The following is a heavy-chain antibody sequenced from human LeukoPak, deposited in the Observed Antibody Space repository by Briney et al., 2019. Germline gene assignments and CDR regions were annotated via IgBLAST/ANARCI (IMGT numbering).Heavy chain of an antibody. CDR1: GFTFRSYA. Sequence: GSLRLSCAATGFTFRSYAMHWVRQAPGKGLEWVTVISFDGSNKNFADSVKGRFTLPRDNSKNTLYLQMNRLRPEDTAVYSCARGGPKTVTTSWYFDLWGRGTLVTVSS. CDR3: ARGGPKTVTTSWYFDL. J-gene: IGHJ2*01. D-gene: IGHD4-17*01. V-gene: IGHV3-30-3*01. CDR2: ISFDGSNK.